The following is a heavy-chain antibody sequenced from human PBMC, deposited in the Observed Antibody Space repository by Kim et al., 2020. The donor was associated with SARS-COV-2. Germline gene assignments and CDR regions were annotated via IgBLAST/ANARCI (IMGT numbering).Heavy chain of an antibody. V-gene: IGHV3-74*01. Sequence: FTFRIYWVHWVRRAPGKGLVWVARINTEGSTADYADSVKGRFTISRDNAKNTLYLQMSSLRAEDTALYYCARDSPAPNDAFDIWGQGTMV. CDR2: INTEGSTA. CDR1: FTFRIYW. J-gene: IGHJ3*02. CDR3: ARDSPAPNDAFDI.